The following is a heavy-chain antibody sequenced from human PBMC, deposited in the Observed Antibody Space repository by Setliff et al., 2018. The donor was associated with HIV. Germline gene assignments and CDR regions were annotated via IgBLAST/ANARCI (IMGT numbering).Heavy chain of an antibody. J-gene: IGHJ5*02. V-gene: IGHV1-18*01. CDR3: ARDLGINPQGWFDP. D-gene: IGHD3-16*01. CDR1: GYTFTSYG. Sequence: ASVKVSCKASGYTFTSYGISWVRQAPGQGLEWMGWISGYNDNTNYAQKLQGRVTMTTDTSTSTAYMELRSLRSDDTAVYYCARDLGINPQGWFDPWGQGTLVTVSS. CDR2: ISGYNDNT.